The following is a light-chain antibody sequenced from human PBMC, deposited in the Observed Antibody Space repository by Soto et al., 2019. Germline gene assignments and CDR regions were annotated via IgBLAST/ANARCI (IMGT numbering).Light chain of an antibody. CDR2: RND. Sequence: QAVVTQPPSASGTPGQRVTISCSGSNSNIGSNTVNWYQQVPGTAPKLLIQRNDQRPSGVPDRFTGSKSGTSASLAISGLQSEDEADYYCAAWDDSLNGRLFGGGTQLTVL. CDR1: NSNIGSNT. J-gene: IGLJ2*01. CDR3: AAWDDSLNGRL. V-gene: IGLV1-44*01.